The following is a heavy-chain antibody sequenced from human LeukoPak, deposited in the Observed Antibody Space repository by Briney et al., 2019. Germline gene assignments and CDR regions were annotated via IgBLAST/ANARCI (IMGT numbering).Heavy chain of an antibody. CDR3: ARGGYHLLWGYY. D-gene: IGHD2-2*01. CDR2: ISPSSDGT. J-gene: IGHJ4*02. V-gene: IGHV1-2*02. Sequence: ASVKVSCKASGYTFTGYYVHWVRQAPGHGLEWMGWISPSSDGTNYAQKFQGRVTMTRDTSISTAYMELGRLTSDDTAMYYCARGGYHLLWGYYWGQGTLVTVSS. CDR1: GYTFTGYY.